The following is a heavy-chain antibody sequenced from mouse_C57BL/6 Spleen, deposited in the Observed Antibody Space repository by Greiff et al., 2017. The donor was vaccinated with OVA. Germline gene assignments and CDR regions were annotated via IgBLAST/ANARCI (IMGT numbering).Heavy chain of an antibody. CDR1: GFTFSSYG. V-gene: IGHV5-6*01. J-gene: IGHJ1*03. CDR3: ARRGGSSPEGYFDV. D-gene: IGHD1-1*01. CDR2: ISSGGSYT. Sequence: DVQLVESGGDLVKPGGSLKLSCAASGFTFSSYGMSWVRQTPDKRLEWVATISSGGSYTYYPDSVKGRCTITRDTATNTLYLQMSSLKSEDTAMYYGARRGGSSPEGYFDVWGTGTTVTVSS.